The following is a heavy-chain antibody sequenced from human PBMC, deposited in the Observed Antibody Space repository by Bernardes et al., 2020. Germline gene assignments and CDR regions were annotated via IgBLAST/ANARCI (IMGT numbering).Heavy chain of an antibody. CDR1: GFTFDDYT. CDR2: ISWDGGST. Sequence: GGSLRLSCAASGFTFDDYTMHWVRQAPGKGLEWVSLISWDGGSTYYADSVKGRFTISRDNSKNSLYLQMNSLRTEDTALYYCAKDIISGKVVVAAPFFDYWGQGTLVTVSS. V-gene: IGHV3-43*01. CDR3: AKDIISGKVVVAAPFFDY. J-gene: IGHJ4*02. D-gene: IGHD2-15*01.